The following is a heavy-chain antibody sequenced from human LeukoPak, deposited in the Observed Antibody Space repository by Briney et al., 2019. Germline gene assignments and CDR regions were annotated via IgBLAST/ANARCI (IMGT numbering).Heavy chain of an antibody. CDR2: INPASAGA. V-gene: IGHV1-2*02. CDR3: ARQLGNYYRAFDY. D-gene: IGHD1-26*01. J-gene: IGHJ4*02. CDR1: GYTFTNYY. Sequence: ASVTVSCKPSGYTFTNYYIHWVQQAPGQGPEWVGWINPASAGAAFAPKFQGRVSMTWDSSITTAYMDLTSLRSDDTAIYYCARQLGNYYRAFDYWGQGTLVTVSS.